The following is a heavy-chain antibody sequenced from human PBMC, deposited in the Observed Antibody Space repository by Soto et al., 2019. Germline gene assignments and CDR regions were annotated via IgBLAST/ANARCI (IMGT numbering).Heavy chain of an antibody. D-gene: IGHD2-15*01. V-gene: IGHV4-39*01. CDR1: GGSISSSSYY. J-gene: IGHJ5*02. Sequence: SETLSLTCTVSGGSISSSSYYWGWIRQPPGKGLEWIGSIYYSGSTYYNPSLKSRVTISVDTSKNQFSLKLSSVTAADTAVYYCARLGYCSGGSCYLSDWFDPWGQGTLVTVSS. CDR3: ARLGYCSGGSCYLSDWFDP. CDR2: IYYSGST.